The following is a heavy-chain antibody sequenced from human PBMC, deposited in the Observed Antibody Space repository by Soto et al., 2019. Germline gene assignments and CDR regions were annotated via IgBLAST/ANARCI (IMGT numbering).Heavy chain of an antibody. Sequence: VGSLRLSCAASGFTFTTYAMRWVRQAPGKGLDWVSGISETGNTYYADSVKGRFTISRDTSKNTLYLQMNSLRAEDTALYYCARGGYYRDTSGYDYWGQGTLVTVSS. V-gene: IGHV3-23*01. CDR3: ARGGYYRDTSGYDY. D-gene: IGHD3-22*01. CDR2: ISETGNT. J-gene: IGHJ4*02. CDR1: GFTFTTYA.